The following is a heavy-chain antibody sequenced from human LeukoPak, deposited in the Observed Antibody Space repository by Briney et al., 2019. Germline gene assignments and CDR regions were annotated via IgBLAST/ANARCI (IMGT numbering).Heavy chain of an antibody. CDR3: ARNDDYGGNGYFDY. Sequence: GGSLILSCAASGFTFSSFAMSWVRQAPGKGLEWVSVISGSGNSTYYADSVKGRFTVSRDNSKNTLYLQMNSLRAEDTALYYCARNDDYGGNGYFDYWGQGTLVTGSS. V-gene: IGHV3-23*01. CDR2: ISGSGNST. CDR1: GFTFSSFA. D-gene: IGHD4-23*01. J-gene: IGHJ4*02.